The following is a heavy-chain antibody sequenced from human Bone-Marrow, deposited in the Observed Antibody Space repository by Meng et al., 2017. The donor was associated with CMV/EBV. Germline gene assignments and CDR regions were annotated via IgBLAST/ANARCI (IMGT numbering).Heavy chain of an antibody. J-gene: IGHJ1*01. CDR2: IRYDGSNK. D-gene: IGHD4-17*01. CDR3: ARGLYGDYVPY. CDR1: GFTFSSYA. Sequence: GESLKISCAASGFTFSSYAMHWVRQAPGKGLEWVAFIRYDGSNKYYADSVKGRFTISRDNSKNTLYLQMNSLRAEDTAVYYCARGLYGDYVPYWGQGTLVTVSS. V-gene: IGHV3-30*02.